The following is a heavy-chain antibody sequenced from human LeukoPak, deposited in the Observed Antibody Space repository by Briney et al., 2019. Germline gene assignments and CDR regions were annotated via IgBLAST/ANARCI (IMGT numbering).Heavy chain of an antibody. Sequence: GGSLRLSCAASGFTFSSYAMSWVRQAPGKGLEWVSAISGSGGSTYYADSVKGRFTISRDNSKNTLYLQMNSLRAEDTAVYYCASSLRYFDWPDRDAFDIWGQGTMVTVSS. J-gene: IGHJ3*02. CDR3: ASSLRYFDWPDRDAFDI. V-gene: IGHV3-23*01. CDR2: ISGSGGST. D-gene: IGHD3-9*01. CDR1: GFTFSSYA.